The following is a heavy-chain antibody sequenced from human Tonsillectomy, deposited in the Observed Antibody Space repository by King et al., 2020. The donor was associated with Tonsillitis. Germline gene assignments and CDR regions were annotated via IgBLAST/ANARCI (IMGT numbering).Heavy chain of an antibody. CDR1: GFTVSSNF. V-gene: IGHV3-53*01. CDR3: ARVAHDYYDFWRFDY. Sequence: VQLVESGGGLIQPGGSLRLSCAVSGFTVSSNFMNWVRQAPGQGLEWVSLISSGGSTYYADSVRGRFTISRDNSKNTLYLQMNSLRAEDTAVYYCARVAHDYYDFWRFDYWGQGTLVTVSS. CDR2: ISSGGST. J-gene: IGHJ4*02. D-gene: IGHD3-3*01.